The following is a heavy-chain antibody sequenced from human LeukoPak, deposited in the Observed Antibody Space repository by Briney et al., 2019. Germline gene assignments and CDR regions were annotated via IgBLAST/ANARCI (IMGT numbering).Heavy chain of an antibody. CDR2: ISSSSSTI. J-gene: IGHJ6*03. D-gene: IGHD3-3*01. V-gene: IGHV3-48*04. CDR1: GFTFSSYS. Sequence: GGSLRLSCAASGFTFSSYSMNWVRQAPGKGLEWVSYISSSSSTIYYADSVKGRFTISRDNAKNSLYLQMNSLRAEDTAVYYCARRGEEDDFGSGYSNHYYYYYYMDVWGKGTTVTVSS. CDR3: ARRGEEDDFGSGYSNHYYYYYYMDV.